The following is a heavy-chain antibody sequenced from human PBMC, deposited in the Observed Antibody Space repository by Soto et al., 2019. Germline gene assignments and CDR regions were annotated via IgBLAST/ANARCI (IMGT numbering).Heavy chain of an antibody. Sequence: EVQLEESGGDLVQPGGSLRLSCAASGFTLSAYWMTWVRQAPGKGLEWVANINRDGSKKSYLDSVRGRFTISRDDVEDSLYLQMYSLRAADTALYYCARDVFPGSRSLYLDAFDIWGQGTMVTVSS. J-gene: IGHJ3*02. D-gene: IGHD3-10*01. CDR3: ARDVFPGSRSLYLDAFDI. CDR2: INRDGSKK. V-gene: IGHV3-7*05. CDR1: GFTLSAYW.